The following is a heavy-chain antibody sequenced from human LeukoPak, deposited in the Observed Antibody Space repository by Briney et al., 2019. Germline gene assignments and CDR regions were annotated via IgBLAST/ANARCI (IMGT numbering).Heavy chain of an antibody. CDR2: IYPDDSDT. CDR3: AIQGYYSDSGGYYAWDY. Sequence: PGESLKISCKGSGYSFTSYWIGWVRQMPGKGLEWMGIIYPDDSDTRYSPSFQGQVTISADKSISTAYLQWSSLKASDTAIYYCAIQGYYSDSGGYYAWDYWGQGTLVTVSS. J-gene: IGHJ4*02. CDR1: GYSFTSYW. D-gene: IGHD3-22*01. V-gene: IGHV5-51*01.